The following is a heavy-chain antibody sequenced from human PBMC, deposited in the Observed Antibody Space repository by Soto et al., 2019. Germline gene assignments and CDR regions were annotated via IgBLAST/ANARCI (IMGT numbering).Heavy chain of an antibody. CDR2: ISGSGGST. CDR1: GFTFSTYA. J-gene: IGHJ3*02. Sequence: VGSLRLSCAASGFTFSTYAMSWVRQAPGKGLEWVSAISGSGGSTYYADSVKGRFTISRDNSKNTLYLQMNSLRAEDTAVYYCAKAYGDYAYAFDIWGQGTMVTVSS. CDR3: AKAYGDYAYAFDI. D-gene: IGHD4-17*01. V-gene: IGHV3-23*01.